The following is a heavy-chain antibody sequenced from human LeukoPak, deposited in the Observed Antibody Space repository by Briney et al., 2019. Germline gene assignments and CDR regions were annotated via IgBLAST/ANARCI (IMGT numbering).Heavy chain of an antibody. J-gene: IGHJ5*02. CDR2: ISSSSSYI. D-gene: IGHD3-10*01. V-gene: IGHV3-21*01. Sequence: PGGSLRCSCAAYGFTFSSYSMNWVRQGPGKGLVWVSSISSSSSYIYYADSVKGRFTISRDNAKNSLYLQMNSLRAEDTAVYYCARDSSLWFGELDLWGQGTLVTVSS. CDR3: ARDSSLWFGELDL. CDR1: GFTFSSYS.